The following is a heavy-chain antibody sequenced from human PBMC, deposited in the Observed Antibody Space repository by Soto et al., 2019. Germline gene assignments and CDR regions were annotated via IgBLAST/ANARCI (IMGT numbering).Heavy chain of an antibody. CDR3: ARGTRALITSFFDY. CDR1: GDAISNYY. D-gene: IGHD1-20*01. CDR2: VHESGST. V-gene: IGHV4-59*01. J-gene: IGHJ4*02. Sequence: SETLSLTCTVSGDAISNYYCSWIRQTPGRGLEWIGCVHESGSTDYNPSLKGRVTISLHTSKSQFALSLRSATAADTATYYCARGTRALITSFFDYWGQGIPVTVSS.